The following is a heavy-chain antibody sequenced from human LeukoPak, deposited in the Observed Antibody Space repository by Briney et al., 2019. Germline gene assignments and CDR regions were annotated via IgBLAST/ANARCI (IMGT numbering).Heavy chain of an antibody. CDR3: ADFAATGTGY. D-gene: IGHD2-15*01. Sequence: VSAITCSGNTTYYADSVKGRFTISRDNSRDTLSLQMNNLRAEDTAVYYCADFAATGTGYWGQGTLVTVSS. V-gene: IGHV3-23*01. J-gene: IGHJ4*02. CDR2: ITCSGNTT.